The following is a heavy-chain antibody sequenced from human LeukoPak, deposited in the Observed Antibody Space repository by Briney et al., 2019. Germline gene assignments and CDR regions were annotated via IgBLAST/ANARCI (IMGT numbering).Heavy chain of an antibody. CDR2: IIPLFGTA. V-gene: IGHV1-69*05. CDR3: ARDLSGSYYYYYYMDV. J-gene: IGHJ6*03. CDR1: GGTFINYA. Sequence: SVKVSCKASGGTFINYAINWVRQAPGQGLEWMGGIIPLFGTASYAQKFQGRVTMTRDMSTSTVYMELSSLRSEDTAVYYCARDLSGSYYYYYYMDVWGKGTTVTVSS. D-gene: IGHD6-19*01.